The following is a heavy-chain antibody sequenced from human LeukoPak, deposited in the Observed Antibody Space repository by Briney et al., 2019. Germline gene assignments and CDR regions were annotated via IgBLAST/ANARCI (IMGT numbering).Heavy chain of an antibody. V-gene: IGHV3-21*01. J-gene: IGHJ4*02. CDR1: GFTFSSYS. Sequence: GGSLRLSCAASGFTFSSYSMNWVRRAPGKGLEWVSSISSSSSYIYYADSVKGRFTISRDNAKNSLYLQMNSLRAEDTAVYFCVRHPGSYNVLTGYSYYFDYWGQGTLVTVSS. CDR3: VRHPGSYNVLTGYSYYFDY. D-gene: IGHD3-9*01. CDR2: ISSSSSYI.